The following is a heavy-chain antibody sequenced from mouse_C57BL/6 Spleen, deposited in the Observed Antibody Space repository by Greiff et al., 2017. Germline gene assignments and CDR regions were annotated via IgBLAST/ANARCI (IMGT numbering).Heavy chain of an antibody. V-gene: IGHV1-53*01. CDR3: ARSRLRDDGYYVAY. D-gene: IGHD2-3*01. CDR1: GYTFTSYW. Sequence: QVQLQQSGTELVKPGASVKLSCKASGYTFTSYWMHWVKQRPGQGLEWIGNINPSNGGTNYNEKFKSKATLTVDKSSSTAYMQLSSLTSEDSAVYYCARSRLRDDGYYVAYWGQGTLVTVSA. CDR2: INPSNGGT. J-gene: IGHJ3*01.